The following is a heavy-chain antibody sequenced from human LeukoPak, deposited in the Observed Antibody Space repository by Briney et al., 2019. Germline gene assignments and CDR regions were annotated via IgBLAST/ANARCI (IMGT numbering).Heavy chain of an antibody. J-gene: IGHJ4*02. V-gene: IGHV3-48*01. CDR2: IRSSGGTM. Sequence: GFLRLFCAASGFIFNTFSMNWVRQAPGEGLEWVSYIRSSGGTMYYADSVKGRFTISRDNANNSLYLQLNSLTVEDTAVYYCARDLDYGLDYWGQGTLVTVSS. CDR1: GFIFNTFS. CDR3: ARDLDYGLDY. D-gene: IGHD4-17*01.